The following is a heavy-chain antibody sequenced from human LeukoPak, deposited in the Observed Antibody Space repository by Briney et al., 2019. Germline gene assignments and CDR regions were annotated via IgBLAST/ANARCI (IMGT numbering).Heavy chain of an antibody. D-gene: IGHD1-26*01. J-gene: IGHJ6*03. CDR3: ARDPYSGSSGYYYHYYMYV. CDR2: ITSSGSSM. CDR1: GVSFNCYN. V-gene: IGHV3-21*01. Sequence: PGGSLRLSCVASGVSFNCYNMSWARQAAGKGPEWIGSITSSGSSMFYADSVNCLFTISTDNADNSLYLQIISLRVEDSAVYVCARDPYSGSSGYYYHYYMYVWGKVTTVTVSS.